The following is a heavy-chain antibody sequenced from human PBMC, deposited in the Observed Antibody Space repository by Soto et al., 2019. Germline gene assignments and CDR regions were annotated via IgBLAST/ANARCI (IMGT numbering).Heavy chain of an antibody. CDR3: ARDPQWELLPTDY. Sequence: ASVKVSCKASGYSFTGYYMHWVRQAPGQGLECMGWINPNSGGTNYTQKFQGRVTMTRDTSISTAYMELSRLTSDDTAVYYCARDPQWELLPTDYWGQGTQVTVYS. D-gene: IGHD1-26*01. V-gene: IGHV1-2*02. CDR2: INPNSGGT. J-gene: IGHJ4*02. CDR1: GYSFTGYY.